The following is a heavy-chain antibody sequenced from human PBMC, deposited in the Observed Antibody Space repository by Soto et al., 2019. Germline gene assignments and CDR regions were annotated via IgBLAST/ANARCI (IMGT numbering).Heavy chain of an antibody. V-gene: IGHV1-18*01. CDR3: ARDNSCGSGTAYGY. J-gene: IGHJ4*02. D-gene: IGHD3-10*01. CDR1: GYTFTSHG. Sequence: QVRLVQSGAEVRKPGASVKVSCKASGYTFTSHGISWVRQAPGQGLEWMGGISSVTGGTNYGQNLQGRATMTIDTTTTTAYLELRSLTPDGTVGDYGARDNSCGSGTAYGYWGQGTLVTVSS. CDR2: ISSVTGGT.